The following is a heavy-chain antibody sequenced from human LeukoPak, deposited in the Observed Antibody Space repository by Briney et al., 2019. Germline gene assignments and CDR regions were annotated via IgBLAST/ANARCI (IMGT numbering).Heavy chain of an antibody. J-gene: IGHJ5*02. CDR2: INPNSGGT. Sequence: ASVKVSCKASGYTFTGYYMHWVRQAPGQGLEWMGWINPNSGGTNYAQKFQGRVTMTRDTSISTAYMELSRLRSDDTAVYYCARDRSKYQLLYSWFDPWGQGTLVTVSP. CDR1: GYTFTGYY. D-gene: IGHD2-2*02. V-gene: IGHV1-2*02. CDR3: ARDRSKYQLLYSWFDP.